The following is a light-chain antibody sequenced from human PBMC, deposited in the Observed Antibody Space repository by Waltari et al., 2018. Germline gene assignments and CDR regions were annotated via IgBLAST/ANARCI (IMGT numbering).Light chain of an antibody. CDR2: AGS. V-gene: IGKV1-NL1*01. CDR1: QGLSGS. Sequence: DIQMTQSPSSLSASVGDRVTITCRASQGLSGSLAWYQRKPGRAPKLLIYAGSTLESGVPSRFSGSGSGTDYTLTINSLQPEDFATYYCQQYYSTPYTFGQGTKLEI. J-gene: IGKJ2*01. CDR3: QQYYSTPYT.